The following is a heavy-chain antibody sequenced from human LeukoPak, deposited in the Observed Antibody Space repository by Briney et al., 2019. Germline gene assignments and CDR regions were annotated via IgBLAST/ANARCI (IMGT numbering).Heavy chain of an antibody. CDR2: ISAYNGNT. J-gene: IGHJ4*02. V-gene: IGHV1-18*01. Sequence: ASVKVSCKASGYTFTNYDFNWVRQAPGQGLEWMGWISAYNGNTNYAQKLQGRVTMTTDTSTSTAYMELRSLRSDDTAVYYCARDGGHSGYGREFDYWGQGTLLTVSS. D-gene: IGHD5-12*01. CDR3: ARDGGHSGYGREFDY. CDR1: GYTFTNYD.